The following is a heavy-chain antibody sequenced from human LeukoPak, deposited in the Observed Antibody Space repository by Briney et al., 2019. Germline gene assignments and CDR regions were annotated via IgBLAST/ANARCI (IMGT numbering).Heavy chain of an antibody. CDR1: GGSITGYY. J-gene: IGHJ4*02. CDR3: ARGNILTGYCFDF. Sequence: SETLSLTCAVYGGSITGYYWSWIRQTPGRGLEWVGEIHYTGATSYNPSLKSRATISTDTSKNQFSLRLSSVTAADTAVYYCARGNILTGYCFDFWGQGALITVSS. CDR2: IHYTGAT. V-gene: IGHV4-34*01. D-gene: IGHD3-9*01.